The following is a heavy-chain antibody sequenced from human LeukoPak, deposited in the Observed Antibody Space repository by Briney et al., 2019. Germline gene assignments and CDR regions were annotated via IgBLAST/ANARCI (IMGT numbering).Heavy chain of an antibody. D-gene: IGHD4-23*01. Sequence: GGSLRLSCAASGFTFSDYYMSWIRQAPGKGLEWVSYISSSGSTIYYADSVKGRFTISRDNAKNSLYLQMNSLRAEDTALYYCAKGFPFTVVNYYYMDVWGKGTTVTVSS. CDR3: AKGFPFTVVNYYYMDV. CDR2: ISSSGSTI. J-gene: IGHJ6*03. CDR1: GFTFSDYY. V-gene: IGHV3-11*01.